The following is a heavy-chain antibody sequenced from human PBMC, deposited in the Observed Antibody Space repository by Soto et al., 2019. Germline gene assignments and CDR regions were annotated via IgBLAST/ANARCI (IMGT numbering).Heavy chain of an antibody. J-gene: IGHJ5*02. CDR2: IIPIFGTA. CDR3: ARENLNYYDSAEVVDP. D-gene: IGHD3-22*01. V-gene: IGHV1-69*13. Sequence: ASVKVSCKASGGTFSSYAISWVRQAPGQGLEWMGGIIPIFGTANYAQKFQGRVTITADESTSTAYMELSSLRSEDTAVYYCARENLNYYDSAEVVDPWGQGTLVTVSS. CDR1: GGTFSSYA.